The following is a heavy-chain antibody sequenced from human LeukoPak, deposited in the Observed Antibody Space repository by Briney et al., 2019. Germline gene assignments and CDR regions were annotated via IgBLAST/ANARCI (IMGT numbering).Heavy chain of an antibody. J-gene: IGHJ4*02. CDR1: GFTVSSNY. CDR2: IYSGGST. CDR3: ASGGYCSGGSCY. D-gene: IGHD2-15*01. Sequence: GALGLSFAASGFTVSSNYMSWVRPAPGKGVEWVSVIYSGGSTYYADSVKGRFTISRDNSKNTLYLQMNSLRAEDTAVYYCASGGYCSGGSCYWGQGTLVTVSS. V-gene: IGHV3-53*01.